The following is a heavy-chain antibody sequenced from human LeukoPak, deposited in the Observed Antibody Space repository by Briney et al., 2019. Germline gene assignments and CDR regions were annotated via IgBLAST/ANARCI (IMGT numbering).Heavy chain of an antibody. Sequence: SETLSLTCAVSGGSIGSGGYSWSWIRQPPGKGLEWIGYIYHSGSTYYNPSLKSRVTISVDGSKKQFSLKLSSVTAADTAVYYCARGPYSGSYYFDYWGQGTQVTVSS. CDR2: IYHSGST. CDR3: ARGPYSGSYYFDY. CDR1: GGSIGSGGYS. D-gene: IGHD1-26*01. V-gene: IGHV4-30-2*01. J-gene: IGHJ4*02.